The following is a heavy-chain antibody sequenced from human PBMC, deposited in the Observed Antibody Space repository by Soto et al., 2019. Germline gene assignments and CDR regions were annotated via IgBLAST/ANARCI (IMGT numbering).Heavy chain of an antibody. CDR3: AKDEYFSGLYVASYFDS. J-gene: IGHJ4*02. CDR1: GFTFSSYA. Sequence: EVQLLESGGGLVQPGGSLRLSCAASGFTFSSYAMSWVRQAPGKGLEWVSAISGSGADTYYADSVKGRFTISRDKSKSTLYLQMDSLRAEDTALYYCAKDEYFSGLYVASYFDSWGQGTLVTVSS. V-gene: IGHV3-23*01. CDR2: ISGSGADT. D-gene: IGHD6-25*01.